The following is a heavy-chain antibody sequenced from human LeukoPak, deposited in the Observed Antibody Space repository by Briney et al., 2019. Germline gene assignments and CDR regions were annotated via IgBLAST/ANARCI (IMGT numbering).Heavy chain of an antibody. CDR1: VYTFTGYY. CDR3: ARVPQGSSWPYYFDY. D-gene: IGHD6-13*01. V-gene: IGHV1-2*02. CDR2: INPNSGGT. J-gene: IGHJ4*02. Sequence: GASVNVSCKASVYTFTGYYMHWVRQAPGQGLEWMGWINPNSGGTNFAQKFQGRVTMTRDTSISTAYMELSSLRSEDTAVYYCARVPQGSSWPYYFDYWGQGTLVTVSS.